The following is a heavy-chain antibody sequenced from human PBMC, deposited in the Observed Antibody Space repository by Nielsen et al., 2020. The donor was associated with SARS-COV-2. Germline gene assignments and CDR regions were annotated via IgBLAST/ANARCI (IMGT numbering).Heavy chain of an antibody. J-gene: IGHJ4*02. CDR3: ARDWEYDY. CDR2: IKQDGSEK. CDR1: GFTFSSYW. Sequence: GGSLRLSCAAPGFTFSSYWMSWVRQAPGKGLEWVANIKQDGSEKYYVDSVKGRFTISRDNAKNSLYLQMNSLRAEDTAVYYCARDWEYDYWGQGALVTVSS. D-gene: IGHD1-26*01. V-gene: IGHV3-7*03.